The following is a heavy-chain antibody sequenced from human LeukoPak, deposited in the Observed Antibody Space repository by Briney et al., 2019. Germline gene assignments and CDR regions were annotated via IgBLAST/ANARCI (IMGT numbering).Heavy chain of an antibody. CDR1: GGSISSYY. CDR2: IYYSGST. D-gene: IGHD1-26*01. Sequence: SETLSLTCTVSGGSISSYYWSWIRQPPGKGLEWIGYIYYSGSTNYNPSLKSRVTISVDTTKNQFSLKLSSVTAADTAVYYCARVDRWELDAFDIWGQGTMVTVSS. J-gene: IGHJ3*02. CDR3: ARVDRWELDAFDI. V-gene: IGHV4-59*01.